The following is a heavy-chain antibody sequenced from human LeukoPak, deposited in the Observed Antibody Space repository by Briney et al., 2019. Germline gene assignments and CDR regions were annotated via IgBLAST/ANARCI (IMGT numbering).Heavy chain of an antibody. CDR1: GGTFSSYA. V-gene: IGHV1-69*13. D-gene: IGHD1-26*01. CDR2: IIPIFGTA. CDR3: ATSQGWELTDYNWFDP. J-gene: IGHJ5*02. Sequence: ASVKVSCKASGGTFSSYAISWVRQAPGQGLEWMGGIIPIFGTANYAQKFQGRVTITADESTSTAYMELSSLRSEDTAVYYCATSQGWELTDYNWFDPWGQGTLVTVSS.